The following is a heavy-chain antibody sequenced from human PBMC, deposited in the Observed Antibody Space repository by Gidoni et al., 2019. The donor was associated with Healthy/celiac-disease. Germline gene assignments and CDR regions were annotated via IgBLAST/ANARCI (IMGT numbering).Heavy chain of an antibody. J-gene: IGHJ4*02. V-gene: IGHV2-70*01. Sequence: QVTLRESGPALVKPTQTLTLTCTFSGFSLSTSGMCVSWIRQPPGKALEWLALIDWDDDKYYSTSLKTRLTISKDTSKNQVVLTMTNMDPVDTATYYCARSEVYNWNSKAFDYWGQGTLVTVSS. CDR3: ARSEVYNWNSKAFDY. CDR2: IDWDDDK. CDR1: GFSLSTSGMC. D-gene: IGHD1-7*01.